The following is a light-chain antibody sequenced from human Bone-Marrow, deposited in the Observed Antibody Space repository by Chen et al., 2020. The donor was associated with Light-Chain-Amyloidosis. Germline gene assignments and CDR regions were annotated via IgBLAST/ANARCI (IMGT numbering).Light chain of an antibody. CDR2: EDN. V-gene: IGLV2-23*01. J-gene: IGLJ1*01. CDR3: CSYAGSQIFV. CDR1: ITDVGNYNL. Sequence: QSALTQPASVSGSPGQSLTISCTGTITDVGNYNLVSWYQRHPGKAPKLIIFEDNKRPSGVPSRFSGSRSGYTASLTISGLQAEDESDYYCCSYAGSQIFVFGTGSRVTVL.